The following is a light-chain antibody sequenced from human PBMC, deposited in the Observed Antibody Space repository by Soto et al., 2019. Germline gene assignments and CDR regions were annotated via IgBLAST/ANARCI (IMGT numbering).Light chain of an antibody. Sequence: DIEMTQSPSSLSVSVGDRATIACRASQSISSWLAWYKQKPEQAPKSLIYAASSLQNGLPSRFSGSGSGTDFTLTISSLEPEDFATYYCHHYNSDPRNFGRGTKVEIK. CDR2: AAS. CDR3: HHYNSDPRN. V-gene: IGKV1D-16*01. J-gene: IGKJ4*01. CDR1: QSISSW.